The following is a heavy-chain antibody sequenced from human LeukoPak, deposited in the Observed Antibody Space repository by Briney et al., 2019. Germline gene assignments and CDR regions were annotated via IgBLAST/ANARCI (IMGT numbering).Heavy chain of an antibody. CDR2: IYHSGST. V-gene: IGHV4-4*02. CDR3: ARESAGLPRRGIDWFGELPPGTFNV. CDR1: GGSISSSNW. J-gene: IGHJ3*01. Sequence: SGTLSLTCAVSGGSISSSNWWSWVRQPPGKGLEWIGEIYHSGSTNYNPSLKSRVTISVDKSKNQFSLKLSSVTAADSAVYYCARESAGLPRRGIDWFGELPPGTFNVWGQGTMVTVSS. D-gene: IGHD3-10*01.